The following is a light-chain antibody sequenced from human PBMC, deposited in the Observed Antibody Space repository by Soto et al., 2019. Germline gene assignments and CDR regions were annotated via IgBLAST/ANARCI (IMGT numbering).Light chain of an antibody. Sequence: ETVLIQSPATLTLSPGERATLSCRASQSVSSYLAWYQQKPGQAPRLLIYDASSRATGIPDRFSGSGSGTDFTLTISRLEPEDSAVYYCQQYGSSPPITFGQGTRLEI. V-gene: IGKV3-20*01. CDR1: QSVSSY. CDR3: QQYGSSPPIT. J-gene: IGKJ5*01. CDR2: DAS.